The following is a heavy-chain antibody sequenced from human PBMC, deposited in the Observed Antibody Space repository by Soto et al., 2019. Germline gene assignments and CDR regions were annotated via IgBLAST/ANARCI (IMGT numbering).Heavy chain of an antibody. J-gene: IGHJ4*02. V-gene: IGHV4-34*01. Sequence: PSETLSLTCAVYGGSFSGYYWSWIRQPPGKGLEWIGEINHSGSTNYNPSLKSRVTISVDTSKNQFSLKLSSVTAADTAVYYCARGSRGPQVTVKFDYWGQGTLVTVSS. CDR2: INHSGST. D-gene: IGHD4-17*01. CDR3: ARGSRGPQVTVKFDY. CDR1: GGSFSGYY.